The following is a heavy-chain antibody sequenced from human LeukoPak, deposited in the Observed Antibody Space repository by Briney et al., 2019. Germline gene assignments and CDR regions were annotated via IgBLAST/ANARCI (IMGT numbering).Heavy chain of an antibody. CDR2: INKDGSIT. D-gene: IGHD4-11*01. CDR1: GFTFSNYW. CDR3: AKWGSNYGFDY. Sequence: GGSLRLSCVASGFTFSNYWMHWVRQVPGKGPEWVSRINKDGSITNFADSVKGRFTISRDNSKNTLSLQMNSLRAEDTAEYYCAKWGSNYGFDYWGQGTLVTVSS. V-gene: IGHV3-74*01. J-gene: IGHJ4*02.